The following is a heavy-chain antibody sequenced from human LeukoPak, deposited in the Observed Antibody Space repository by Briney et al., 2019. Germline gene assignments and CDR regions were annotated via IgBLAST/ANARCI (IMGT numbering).Heavy chain of an antibody. CDR3: AKFSSSGWSGDAFDI. V-gene: IGHV3-30*18. Sequence: GGSLRLSCAASGFTFSSYGMHWVRQAPGKGLEWVAVISYDGSNKYYADSVKGRFTISRDNSKNTLYLQMNSLRAEDTAVYYCAKFSSSGWSGDAFDIWGQGTMVTVSS. J-gene: IGHJ3*02. D-gene: IGHD6-19*01. CDR1: GFTFSSYG. CDR2: ISYDGSNK.